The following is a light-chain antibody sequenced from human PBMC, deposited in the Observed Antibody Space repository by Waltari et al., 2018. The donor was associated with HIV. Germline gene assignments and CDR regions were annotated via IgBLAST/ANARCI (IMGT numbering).Light chain of an antibody. CDR3: QQRHRPPVT. CDR2: AAS. Sequence: DIQMTQYPSSLSASVGDRVTITCRASQSIGTSLTWYRQTPGKAPKLLIYAASSLQSGVPSRISGSGSGTDFTLTISSLQPEDFATYYCQQRHRPPVTFGQGTKVDIK. CDR1: QSIGTS. J-gene: IGKJ1*01. V-gene: IGKV1-39*01.